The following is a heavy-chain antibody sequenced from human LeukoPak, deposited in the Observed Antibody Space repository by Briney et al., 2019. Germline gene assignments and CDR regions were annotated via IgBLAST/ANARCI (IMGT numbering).Heavy chain of an antibody. Sequence: GGSLRLSCAASGFTFSSYGMHWVRQAPGKGLEWVAFIRFDGNNKYYADSVKGRFTTSRDNSKNTLYLQMNSLRAEDAAVYYCAKGGSGWAFNWFDPWGQGTLVTVSS. J-gene: IGHJ5*02. D-gene: IGHD6-19*01. CDR3: AKGGSGWAFNWFDP. CDR2: IRFDGNNK. V-gene: IGHV3-30*02. CDR1: GFTFSSYG.